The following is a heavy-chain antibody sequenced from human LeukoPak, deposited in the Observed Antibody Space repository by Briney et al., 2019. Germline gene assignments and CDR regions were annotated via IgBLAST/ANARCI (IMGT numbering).Heavy chain of an antibody. D-gene: IGHD6-19*01. CDR3: AIPWAGQGAEGAFDI. Sequence: GGSLRLSCAASGFTLSSYAMSWVRQAPGKGLEWVSAISDTGNTYHADSVKGRFTISRDSSKNTLYLQMNSLRAEDTAVYYCAIPWAGQGAEGAFDIWGQGTMVTVSS. J-gene: IGHJ3*02. CDR1: GFTLSSYA. V-gene: IGHV3-23*01. CDR2: ISDTGNT.